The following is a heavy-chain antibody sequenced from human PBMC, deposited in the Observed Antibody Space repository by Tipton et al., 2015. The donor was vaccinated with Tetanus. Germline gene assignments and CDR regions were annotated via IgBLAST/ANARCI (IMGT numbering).Heavy chain of an antibody. CDR2: ITWDDNT. Sequence: SLRLSCAASGFTSESHYMHWVRQRPGKALEWVSVITWDDNTFYAASIQGRFTISRDNNKDSLYLQMNDLTAEDTALYFCAKDKELYYYYYGMDVWGQGTAVTVSS. J-gene: IGHJ6*02. V-gene: IGHV3-43*01. CDR1: GFTSESHY. CDR3: AKDKELYYYYYGMDV. D-gene: IGHD1-26*01.